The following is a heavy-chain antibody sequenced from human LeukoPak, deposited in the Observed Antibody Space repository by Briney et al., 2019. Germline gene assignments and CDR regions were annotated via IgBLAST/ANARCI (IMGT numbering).Heavy chain of an antibody. D-gene: IGHD1-14*01. CDR3: AKSVPATKPFDY. J-gene: IGHJ4*02. CDR2: ISGSGGST. Sequence: GGSLRLSCAASGFTFSDYYMSWIRQAPGKGLEWVSAISGSGGSTYYADSVKGRFTISRDNSKNTLYLQMNSLRAEDTAVYYCAKSVPATKPFDYWGQGTLVTVSS. CDR1: GFTFSDYY. V-gene: IGHV3-23*01.